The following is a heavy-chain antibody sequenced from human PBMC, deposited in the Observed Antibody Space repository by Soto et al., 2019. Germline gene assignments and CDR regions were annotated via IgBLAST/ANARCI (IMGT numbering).Heavy chain of an antibody. CDR2: IYYSGST. Sequence: SETLSLTCTVSGGSVSSGSYYWSWIRQPPGKGLEWIGYIYYSGSTNYKPSLKSRVTISVDTSKNQFSLKLSSGTAADTAVYYCARSIAARRWFDPWGQGTLVTVSS. CDR3: ARSIAARRWFDP. J-gene: IGHJ5*02. D-gene: IGHD6-6*01. CDR1: GGSVSSGSYY. V-gene: IGHV4-61*01.